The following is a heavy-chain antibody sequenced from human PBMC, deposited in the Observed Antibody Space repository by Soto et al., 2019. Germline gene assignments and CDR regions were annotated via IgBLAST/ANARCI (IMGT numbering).Heavy chain of an antibody. D-gene: IGHD3-3*01. J-gene: IGHJ4*02. CDR2: MNPNSGNT. CDR3: ARGNVLRFLEWLIDTGFDY. V-gene: IGHV1-8*01. Sequence: ASVKVSCKASGYTFTSYDINWVRQATGQGLEWMGWMNPNSGNTGYAQKFQGRVTMTRNTSISTAYMELSSLRSEDTAVYYCARGNVLRFLEWLIDTGFDYWGQGTLV. CDR1: GYTFTSYD.